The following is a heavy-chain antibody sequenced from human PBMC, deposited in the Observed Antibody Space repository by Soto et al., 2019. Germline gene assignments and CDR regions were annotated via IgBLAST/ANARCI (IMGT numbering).Heavy chain of an antibody. Sequence: EVQLVESGGGLIQPGGSLRLSCAASGFNVISNYMSWVRQATGKGLEWVSFIYSNGSTYYADSVKGRFSISRDNCNNMVYLQMDSLRAEDTAVYYCARGGQVRGGLDVWGQGTTVTVSS. V-gene: IGHV3-53*01. CDR3: ARGGQVRGGLDV. J-gene: IGHJ6*02. D-gene: IGHD2-15*01. CDR2: IYSNGST. CDR1: GFNVISNY.